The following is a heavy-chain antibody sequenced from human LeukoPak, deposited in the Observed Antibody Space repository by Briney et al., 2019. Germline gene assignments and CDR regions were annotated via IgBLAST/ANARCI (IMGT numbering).Heavy chain of an antibody. CDR2: IKQDGSEK. CDR1: GFTFSSYW. J-gene: IGHJ4*02. V-gene: IGHV3-7*01. CDR3: ARRDYYDSKNYWAY. D-gene: IGHD3-22*01. Sequence: GGSLRLSCAASGFTFSSYWMSWVRQAPGKGLEWVANIKQDGSEKYYVDSVKGRFTISRDNAKNSLYLQMNSLRAEDTAVYYCARRDYYDSKNYWAYWGQGTLVTVSS.